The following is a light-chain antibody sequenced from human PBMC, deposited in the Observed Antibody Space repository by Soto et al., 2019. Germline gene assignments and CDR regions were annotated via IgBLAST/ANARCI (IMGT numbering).Light chain of an antibody. CDR1: QSVRTF. CDR3: HQHSHWPPWT. Sequence: EVVLTQSPATLSLSPGERATLSCRASQSVRTFLDWYQQKPGQAPRLLIYGASNRATGIPARFSGSGSGTDFTLTISSLEPEDFAVYYCHQHSHWPPWTFGQGTRVEIQ. V-gene: IGKV3-11*01. J-gene: IGKJ1*01. CDR2: GAS.